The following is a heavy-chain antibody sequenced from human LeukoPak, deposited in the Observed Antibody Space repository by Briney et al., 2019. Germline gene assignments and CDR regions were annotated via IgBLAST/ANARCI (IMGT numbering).Heavy chain of an antibody. D-gene: IGHD5-12*01. J-gene: IGHJ4*02. V-gene: IGHV1-24*01. CDR3: ARGGVATGDY. CDR1: GYTLTELS. CDR2: FDPEDGET. Sequence: ASVKVSCKVSGYTLTELSMHWVRQAPGKGLEWMGGFDPEDGETIYAQKFQGRVTMTRNTSISTAYMELSSLRSEDTAVYYCARGGVATGDYWGQGTLVTVSS.